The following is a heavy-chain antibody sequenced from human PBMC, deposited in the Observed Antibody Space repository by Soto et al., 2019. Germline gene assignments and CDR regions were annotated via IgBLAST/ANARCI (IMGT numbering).Heavy chain of an antibody. J-gene: IGHJ4*02. V-gene: IGHV4-4*02. CDR2: IYHSGST. Sequence: PLETLSLTCAVSGGSIGSSNWWSWVRQPPGKGLEGIGEIYHSGSTNYNPSLKSRVTISVDKSKNQFSLKLSSVTAADTAVYYCARVAVAGTRVDYWGQGTLVTVSS. CDR1: GGSIGSSNW. D-gene: IGHD6-19*01. CDR3: ARVAVAGTRVDY.